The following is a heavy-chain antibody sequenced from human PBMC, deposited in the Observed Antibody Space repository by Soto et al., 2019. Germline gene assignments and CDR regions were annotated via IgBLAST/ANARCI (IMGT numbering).Heavy chain of an antibody. Sequence: EVQLVESGGGLVKPGGSLRLSCAASGFTFSNAWMSWVRQAPGKGLEWVGRIKSKTDGGTTDYAAPVKGRFTISRDDSKNTLYLQMNSLRAEDTAVYYCARASVEWWELTDSDLYYFDYWGQGTLVTVSS. J-gene: IGHJ4*02. D-gene: IGHD2-15*01. V-gene: IGHV3-15*01. CDR1: GFTFSNAW. CDR3: ARASVEWWELTDSDLYYFDY. CDR2: IKSKTDGGTT.